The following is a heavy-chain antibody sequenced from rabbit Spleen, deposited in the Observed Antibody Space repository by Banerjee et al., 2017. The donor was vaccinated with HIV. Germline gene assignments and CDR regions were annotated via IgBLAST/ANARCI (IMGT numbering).Heavy chain of an antibody. V-gene: IGHV1S40*01. CDR2: VYGGGGVST. J-gene: IGHJ4*01. Sequence: QSLEESGGDLVKPGASRTLTCTAYGFSFTSRYYMCWVRQAPGKVLEWIACVYGGGGVSTSYASWARGRFTISKTSSTTVTLQMSSLTAADTATYFCARDMDPGRNYWCYDFNLWGPGTLVTVS. CDR3: ARDMDPGRNYWCYDFNL. CDR1: GFSFTSRYY. D-gene: IGHD8-1*01.